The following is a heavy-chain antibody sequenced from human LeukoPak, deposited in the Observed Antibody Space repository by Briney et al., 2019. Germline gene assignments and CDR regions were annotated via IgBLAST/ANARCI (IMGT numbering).Heavy chain of an antibody. CDR3: ASGTYYYDSRNNWFDP. J-gene: IGHJ5*02. CDR1: SDSISSSIYY. V-gene: IGHV4-39*07. CDR2: RSYTGST. D-gene: IGHD3-22*01. Sequence: SETLSLTCTVSSDSISSSIYYWAWIRQPPGKGLEWIGSRSYTGSTYYNPSLKGRITISVDTSKNQFSLKLSSVTAADTAVYYCASGTYYYDSRNNWFDPWGQGTLVTVSS.